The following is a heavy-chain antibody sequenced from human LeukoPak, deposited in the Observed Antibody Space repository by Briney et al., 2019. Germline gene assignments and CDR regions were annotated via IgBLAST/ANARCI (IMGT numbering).Heavy chain of an antibody. CDR3: ARAPRNSSTMLDF. CDR2: INPDGGST. D-gene: IGHD6-13*01. V-gene: IGHV1-46*01. CDR1: GYTFTSYY. Sequence: ASVKVSCKASGYTFTSYYMHWVRQAPGQGLEWMGLINPDGGSTAYAHRFQGRVIMTRDTSTSTAYMDLSSLTSDDTAVYHCARAPRNSSTMLDFWGQGTLVTISS. J-gene: IGHJ4*02.